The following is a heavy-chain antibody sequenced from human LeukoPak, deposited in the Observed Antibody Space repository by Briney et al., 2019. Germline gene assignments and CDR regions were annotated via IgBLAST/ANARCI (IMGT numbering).Heavy chain of an antibody. V-gene: IGHV3-53*01. CDR2: IYSGGST. Sequence: GGSLRLSCAAPGFTVSSNYMSWVRQAPGKGLEWVSVIYSGGSTYYADSVKGRFTISRDNSKNTLYLQMNSLRAEDTAVYYCARDRGANGPDYWGQGTLVTVSS. CDR3: ARDRGANGPDY. CDR1: GFTVSSNY. J-gene: IGHJ4*02. D-gene: IGHD2-8*01.